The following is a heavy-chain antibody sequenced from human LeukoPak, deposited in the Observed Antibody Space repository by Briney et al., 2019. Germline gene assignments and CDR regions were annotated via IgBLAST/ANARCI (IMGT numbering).Heavy chain of an antibody. Sequence: GGSLSLSCAASGFTFSSYDMNWVRRAPGKGLEWVSYISSSGSTIYYADSVKGRFTISRDNAKNSLYLQMNSLRAEDTAVYYCAGARRGGYDLAYWGQGTLVTVSS. CDR2: ISSSGSTI. J-gene: IGHJ4*02. CDR3: AGARRGGYDLAY. D-gene: IGHD5-12*01. CDR1: GFTFSSYD. V-gene: IGHV3-48*03.